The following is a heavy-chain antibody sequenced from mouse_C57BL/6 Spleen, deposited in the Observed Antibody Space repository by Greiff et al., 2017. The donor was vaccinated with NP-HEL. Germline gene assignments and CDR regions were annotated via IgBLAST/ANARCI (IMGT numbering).Heavy chain of an antibody. CDR3: TLSLAY. V-gene: IGHV1-19*01. CDR1: GYTFTDYY. J-gene: IGHJ3*01. Sequence: DVKLQESGPVLVKPGASVKMSCKASGYTFTDYYMNWVKQSHGKSLEWIGVINPYNGGTSYNQKFKGKATLTVDKSSSTAYMELNSLTSEDSAVYYCTLSLAYWGQGTLVTVSA. D-gene: IGHD3-2*02. CDR2: INPYNGGT.